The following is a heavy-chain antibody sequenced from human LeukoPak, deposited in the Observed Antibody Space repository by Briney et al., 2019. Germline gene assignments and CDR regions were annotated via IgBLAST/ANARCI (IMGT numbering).Heavy chain of an antibody. CDR2: IHSDGSTT. V-gene: IGHV3-74*01. J-gene: IGHJ4*02. D-gene: IGHD3-22*01. Sequence: PGGSLRLSCATSGFTFSTFWMHWVRQVPGKGLVWVSRIHSDGSTTNYADLAKGRFTISRDNAKNTLYLQMNSLGAEDTAVYYCARDRDSRGYSHFDYWGQGTLVTVSS. CDR1: GFTFSTFW. CDR3: ARDRDSRGYSHFDY.